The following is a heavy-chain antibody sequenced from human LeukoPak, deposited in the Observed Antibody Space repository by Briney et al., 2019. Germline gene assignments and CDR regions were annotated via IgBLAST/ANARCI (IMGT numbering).Heavy chain of an antibody. J-gene: IGHJ4*02. Sequence: GGSLRRSCAASGFTFSSYGMHWVRQAPGKGLEWVAFIRYDGSNKYYADSVKGRFTISRDNSKNTLYLQMNSLRAEDTAVYYCAHLYVWGSYRYLFDYWGQGTLVTVSS. CDR2: IRYDGSNK. CDR3: AHLYVWGSYRYLFDY. D-gene: IGHD3-16*02. V-gene: IGHV3-30*02. CDR1: GFTFSSYG.